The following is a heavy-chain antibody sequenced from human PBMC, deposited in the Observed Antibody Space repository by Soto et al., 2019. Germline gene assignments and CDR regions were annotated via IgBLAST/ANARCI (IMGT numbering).Heavy chain of an antibody. CDR2: ISTSGHV. J-gene: IGHJ4*02. CDR1: GGSLSKYY. D-gene: IGHD3-3*01. Sequence: SETLSLTCSVSGGSLSKYYWSWIRQPAGKGLEWIGRISTSGHVVSKVSLRSRLTMSVDMSNNHFSLKLTSVTAADTAVYYCARDNNDFWSLYPLAFDYWGQGALVTVSS. V-gene: IGHV4-4*07. CDR3: ARDNNDFWSLYPLAFDY.